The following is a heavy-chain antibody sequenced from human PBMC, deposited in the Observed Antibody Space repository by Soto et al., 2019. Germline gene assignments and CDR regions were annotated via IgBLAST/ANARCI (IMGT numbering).Heavy chain of an antibody. D-gene: IGHD5-18*01. CDR1: GFTFSSYD. V-gene: IGHV3-13*01. CDR2: IDAAGNT. CDR3: AVDAKSGYTNGVGGFDC. Sequence: EVQLVESGGGLVQPGGSLRLSCAASGFTFSSYDMHWVRQATGKGLEWVSAIDAAGNTYYPGSVKGRFTISRDNPKNSFYLQMNSLRAEDTAVYYCAVDAKSGYTNGVGGFDCWGQGTLVTVSS. J-gene: IGHJ4*02.